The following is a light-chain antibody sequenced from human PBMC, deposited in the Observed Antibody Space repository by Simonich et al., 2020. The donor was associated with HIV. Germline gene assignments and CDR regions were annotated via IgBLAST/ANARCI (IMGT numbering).Light chain of an antibody. J-gene: IGLJ3*02. V-gene: IGLV1-40*01. CDR2: GNS. Sequence: QSVLTQPPSVSGAPGQRVTISCTGSSSNIGAGYDVHWYQQLPGTAPKLLRYGNSNRPSGVPDRFSGSKSGTSASLAITGLQADDEADYYCQSSDSSLSGSVFGGGTKLTVL. CDR3: QSSDSSLSGSV. CDR1: SSNIGAGYD.